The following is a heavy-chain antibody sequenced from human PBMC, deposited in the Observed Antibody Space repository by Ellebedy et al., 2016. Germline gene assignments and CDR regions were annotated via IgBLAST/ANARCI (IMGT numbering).Heavy chain of an antibody. CDR1: GFSLSTSGVG. J-gene: IGHJ3*02. CDR3: AHRRDPHCSSTSCPPKGAFDI. CDR2: IYWDDDK. V-gene: IGHV2-5*02. Sequence: SGPTLVXPTQTLTLTCTFSGFSLSTSGVGVGWIRQPPGKALEWLALIYWDDDKRYSPSLKSRLTITKDTSKNQVVLTMTNMDPVDTATYYCAHRRDPHCSSTSCPPKGAFDIWGQGTMVTVSS. D-gene: IGHD2-2*01.